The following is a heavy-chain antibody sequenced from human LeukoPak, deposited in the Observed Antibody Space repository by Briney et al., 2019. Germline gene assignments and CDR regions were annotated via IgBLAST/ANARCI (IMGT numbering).Heavy chain of an antibody. CDR3: ARVVVSSSSDYFDY. CDR2: ISYDGSNK. D-gene: IGHD6-6*01. CDR1: GFTFSSYA. J-gene: IGHJ4*02. V-gene: IGHV3-30-3*01. Sequence: GRSLRLSCAASGFTFSSYAMHWVRQAPGKGLEWVAVISYDGSNKYYADSVKGRFTISRDNSKKTLYLQMNSLRDEDTAIYYCARVVVSSSSDYFDYWGQGTLVIVSS.